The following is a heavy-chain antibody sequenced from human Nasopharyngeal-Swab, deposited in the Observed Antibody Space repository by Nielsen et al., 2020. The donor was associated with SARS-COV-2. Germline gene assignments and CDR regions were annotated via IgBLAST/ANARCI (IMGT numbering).Heavy chain of an antibody. V-gene: IGHV1-46*01. CDR1: GYTFTSYY. CDR2: INPSGGST. Sequence: ASVKVSCKASGYTFTSYYMHWVRQAPGQGLEWMGIINPSGGSTSYAQKFQGRVTMTRDTSTSTVYMELSSPRSEDTAVYYCARAEMRTTVTTYWNYWGQGTLVTVSS. CDR3: ARAEMRTTVTTYWNY. J-gene: IGHJ4*02. D-gene: IGHD4-17*01.